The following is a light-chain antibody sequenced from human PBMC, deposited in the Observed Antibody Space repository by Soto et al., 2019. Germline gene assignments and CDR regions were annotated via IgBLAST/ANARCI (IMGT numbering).Light chain of an antibody. CDR2: DAS. V-gene: IGKV3-11*01. J-gene: IGKJ4*01. CDR3: QQRCNWPRLT. CDR1: QSVSSY. Sequence: EIVLTQSPATLSLSPGERATLSCRASQSVSSYLAWYQQKPGQAPRLLIYDASNRATGIPARFSGSGSGTDFTLTISSLDPEDSAVYNCQQRCNWPRLTFGGGTKVEIK.